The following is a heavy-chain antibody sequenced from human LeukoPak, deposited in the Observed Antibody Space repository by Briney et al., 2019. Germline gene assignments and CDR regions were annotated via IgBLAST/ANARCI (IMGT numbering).Heavy chain of an antibody. J-gene: IGHJ4*02. CDR2: IACNSGNT. V-gene: IGHV3-9*01. D-gene: IGHD3-10*01. CDR3: AKDMNSYGSGSSYNPWGPFDS. Sequence: GGSLRLSCAASGFTFDNYAMHWVRQAPGKGLEWVSGIACNSGNTGFADSVKGRFTISRDNAENSLDLQMNSLTPEDTALYFCAKDMNSYGSGSSYNPWGPFDSWGQGTLVTVSS. CDR1: GFTFDNYA.